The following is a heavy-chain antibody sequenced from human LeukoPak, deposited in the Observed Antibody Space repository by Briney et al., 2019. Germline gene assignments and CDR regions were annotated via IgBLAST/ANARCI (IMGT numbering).Heavy chain of an antibody. CDR3: AREGTARGYSYGLDY. J-gene: IGHJ4*02. CDR2: IYYSGST. V-gene: IGHV4-59*01. Sequence: SETLSLTRTVSGGSISSYYWSWIRQPPGKGLEWIGYIYYSGSTNYNPSLKSRVTISVGTSKNQFSLKLSFVTAADTAVYYCAREGTARGYSYGLDYWGQGTLVTVSS. CDR1: GGSISSYY. D-gene: IGHD5-18*01.